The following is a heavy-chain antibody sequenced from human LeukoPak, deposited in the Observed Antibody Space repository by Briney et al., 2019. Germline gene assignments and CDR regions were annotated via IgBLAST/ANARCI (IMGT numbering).Heavy chain of an antibody. D-gene: IGHD3-16*02. J-gene: IGHJ4*02. CDR3: AKDTSARRGSLNG. Sequence: PGGSLRLSCTASGFTFSSYAMSWVRQAPGKGLEWVSAITDSGGSPSYADSVRGRFTISRDNSKNTLYLQMNSLRAEDTAVYYCAKDTSARRGSLNGWGQGTLVTVSS. CDR1: GFTFSSYA. V-gene: IGHV3-23*01. CDR2: ITDSGGSP.